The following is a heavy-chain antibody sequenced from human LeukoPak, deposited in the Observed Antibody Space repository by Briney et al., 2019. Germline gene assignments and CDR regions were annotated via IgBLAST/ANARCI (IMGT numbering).Heavy chain of an antibody. Sequence: GASVKVSCEASGGTFSSYAISWVRQAPGQGLEWMGGIIPIFGTANYAQKFQGRVTITADESTSTAYMELSSLRSEDTAVYYCARNSPPGSGQYYYYGMDVWGQGTTVTVSS. CDR2: IIPIFGTA. J-gene: IGHJ6*02. CDR3: ARNSPPGSGQYYYYGMDV. CDR1: GGTFSSYA. V-gene: IGHV1-69*13. D-gene: IGHD3-10*01.